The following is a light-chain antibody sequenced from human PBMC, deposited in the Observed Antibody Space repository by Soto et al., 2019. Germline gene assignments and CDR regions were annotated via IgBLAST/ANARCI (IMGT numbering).Light chain of an antibody. V-gene: IGKV4-1*01. J-gene: IGKJ2*02. CDR1: QSVLFTSNNKNY. CDR2: WAS. Sequence: DIVMTQSPDSLAVSLGERATINCESSQSVLFTSNNKNYFAWYQQKPGQPPKLLLSWASAWESGFPERFSGSGSGKDFTLTSSRLEPEDFAVYYCQQYGSSRTFGQGTKLEIK. CDR3: QQYGSSRT.